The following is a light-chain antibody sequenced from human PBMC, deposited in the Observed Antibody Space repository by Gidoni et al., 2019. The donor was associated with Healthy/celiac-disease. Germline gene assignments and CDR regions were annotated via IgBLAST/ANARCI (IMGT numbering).Light chain of an antibody. Sequence: EIVLTQSPGTLSLSPGERATLSCRASQSVSSSYLAWYQQKPGQAPRLLIYGASSRATGIPDRFSGSGSGTDFTLTISILEPEDFAVYYCQQCGSSPRTFXXXTKVEIK. V-gene: IGKV3-20*01. CDR1: QSVSSSY. CDR3: QQCGSSPRT. CDR2: GAS. J-gene: IGKJ1*01.